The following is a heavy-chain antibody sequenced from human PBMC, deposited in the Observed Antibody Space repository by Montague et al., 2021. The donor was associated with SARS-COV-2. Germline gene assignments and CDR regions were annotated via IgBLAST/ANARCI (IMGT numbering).Heavy chain of an antibody. J-gene: IGHJ3*02. V-gene: IGHV4-39*01. D-gene: IGHD4-17*01. Sequence: SETLSLTCTVYGDSISYRSYYWGWIRQPPGKGLEWIGAVSYSGSTYYNASLKSRVTIYVDTSKNQFSLKLTSVTAADTAIYYRARQYGDYSDNAFTIWGQGTMVIVSS. CDR3: ARQYGDYSDNAFTI. CDR2: VSYSGST. CDR1: GDSISYRSYY.